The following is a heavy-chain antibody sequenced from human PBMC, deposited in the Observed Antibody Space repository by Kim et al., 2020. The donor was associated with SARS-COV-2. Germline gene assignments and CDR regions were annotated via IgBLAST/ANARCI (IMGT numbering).Heavy chain of an antibody. Sequence: GLGDSVKGRFTLSRDNAKNSLYLQMNSLRAEDTALYYCAKDLRREIPLYYWGQGTLVTVSS. D-gene: IGHD1-26*01. CDR3: AKDLRREIPLYY. J-gene: IGHJ4*02. V-gene: IGHV3-9*01.